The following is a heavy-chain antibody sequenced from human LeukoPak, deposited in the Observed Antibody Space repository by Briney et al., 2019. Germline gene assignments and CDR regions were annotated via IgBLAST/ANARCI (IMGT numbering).Heavy chain of an antibody. J-gene: IGHJ4*02. Sequence: SETLSLTCTVSGGSISSYYWSWIRQPAGKGLEWIGRIYTSGSTNYNPSLKSRVTMPVDTSKNQFSLKLSSVTAADTAVYYCASQYSSSWYLSKYFDYWGQGTLVTVSS. CDR3: ASQYSSSWYLSKYFDY. CDR1: GGSISSYY. CDR2: IYTSGST. D-gene: IGHD6-13*01. V-gene: IGHV4-4*07.